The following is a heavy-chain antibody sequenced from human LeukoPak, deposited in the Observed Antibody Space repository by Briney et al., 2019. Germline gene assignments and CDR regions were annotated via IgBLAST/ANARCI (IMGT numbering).Heavy chain of an antibody. J-gene: IGHJ4*02. CDR2: IYYSGST. CDR3: ARGVSMVRGGTKYYFDY. Sequence: WETLSLTCTVSGGSISSYYWSWIRQPPGKGLQWIGYIYYSGSTNNNPSLKSRVTISVDTSKNQFSLKLSSVTAADTAVYYCARGVSMVRGGTKYYFDYWGQGTLVTVSS. CDR1: GGSISSYY. D-gene: IGHD3-10*01. V-gene: IGHV4-59*01.